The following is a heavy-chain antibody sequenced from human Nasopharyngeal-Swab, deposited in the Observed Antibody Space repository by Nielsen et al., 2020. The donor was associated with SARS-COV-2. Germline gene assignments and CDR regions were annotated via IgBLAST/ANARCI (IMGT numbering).Heavy chain of an antibody. CDR2: IYTSGST. J-gene: IGHJ5*02. D-gene: IGHD6-6*01. V-gene: IGHV4-4*07. Sequence: SETLSLTCTVSGGSISSYYWSWIRQPAGKGLEWSGRIYTSGSTNYNPSLKSRVTISVDTSKSQFSLKVSSVTAADTAVYYCARESAVSARRRWFDPWGQGTLVTVSS. CDR3: ARESAVSARRRWFDP. CDR1: GGSISSYY.